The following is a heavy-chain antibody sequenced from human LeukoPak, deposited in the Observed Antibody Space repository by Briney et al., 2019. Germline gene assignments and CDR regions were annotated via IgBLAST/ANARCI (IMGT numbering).Heavy chain of an antibody. Sequence: SETLSLTCTVSGGSISSSSYYWGWLRQPPGKGLEWIGSIYYSGSTYYNPSLKSRVTISVDTSKNQFSLRLSSVTAADTAVYYCARVYFYYYMDVWGKGTTVTISS. D-gene: IGHD2-21*01. CDR1: GGSISSSSYY. CDR2: IYYSGST. J-gene: IGHJ6*03. V-gene: IGHV4-39*07. CDR3: ARVYFYYYMDV.